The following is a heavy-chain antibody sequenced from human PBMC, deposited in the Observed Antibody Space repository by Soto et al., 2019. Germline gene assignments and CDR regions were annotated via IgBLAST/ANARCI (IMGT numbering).Heavy chain of an antibody. D-gene: IGHD3-22*01. J-gene: IGHJ1*01. Sequence: QVQLQESGPGLVKPSQTLSLTCTVSGGSISSGAYYWSWIRQHPGKGLEWIGYIYYSGSTYYNPSLKSRVTISVDTSKNQFSLKLSSVTAADTAVYYCAFYDSSGSRGFQHWGQGTLVTVSS. CDR1: GGSISSGAYY. CDR3: AFYDSSGSRGFQH. V-gene: IGHV4-31*03. CDR2: IYYSGST.